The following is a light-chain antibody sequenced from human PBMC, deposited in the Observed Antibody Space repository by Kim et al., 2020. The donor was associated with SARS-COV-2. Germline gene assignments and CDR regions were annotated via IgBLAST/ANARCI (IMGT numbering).Light chain of an antibody. CDR2: LGS. J-gene: IGKJ5*01. CDR1: QSLLHKNGNNY. Sequence: DVVMTQSPLSLSVTPGEPVSISCTSGQSLLHKNGNNYLDWYVQKPGQSPQLLIYLGSYRASGVPDRISGSGSGTYFALNIIRVEAEDVGTYYCMQARHTPITFGRGTRLEIK. V-gene: IGKV2-28*01. CDR3: MQARHTPIT.